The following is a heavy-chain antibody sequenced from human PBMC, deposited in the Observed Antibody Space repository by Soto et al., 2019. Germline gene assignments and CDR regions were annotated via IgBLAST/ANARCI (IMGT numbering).Heavy chain of an antibody. CDR2: IRSSGGNT. D-gene: IGHD3-22*01. J-gene: IGHJ6*02. V-gene: IGHV3-23*01. CDR3: AKPVQVGPGYYYGMDA. Sequence: XCLSLSCAACGFDLSSCAIPGGPQAPEKGLEWVSAIRSSGGNTYYADSVKGRCTISRDDSKNTLYLQMNSLRAEDTALYYCAKPVQVGPGYYYGMDAWGQGTTVPVSS. CDR1: GFDLSSCA.